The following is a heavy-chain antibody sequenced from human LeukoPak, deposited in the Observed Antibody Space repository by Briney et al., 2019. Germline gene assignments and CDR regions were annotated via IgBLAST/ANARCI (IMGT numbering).Heavy chain of an antibody. CDR3: VSFYETY. CDR1: GFTFSSYW. D-gene: IGHD2-2*01. CDR2: IKNDGSST. V-gene: IGHV3-74*01. J-gene: IGHJ4*02. Sequence: GGSLRLSCVASGFTFSSYWIHWVRQGPGKGLVWVSRIKNDGSSTSYADSVKGRFTISKDNAKNTVYLQMNNLRAEDTAVYYCVSFYETYWGRGTLVTVSS.